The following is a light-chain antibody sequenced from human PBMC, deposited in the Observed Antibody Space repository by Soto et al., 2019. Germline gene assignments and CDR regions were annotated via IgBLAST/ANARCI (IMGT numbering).Light chain of an antibody. CDR2: MAS. V-gene: IGKV1-5*03. J-gene: IGKJ2*01. CDR1: QSISSR. Sequence: DIQMTQSPSTLSAYVGDRVTITCRASQSISSRLAWYQQKTGKAPKLLIYMASSLESGVPSRFSGSGSGTEFTLTISSLQPDDFATYHCQQYDSYPYTFGQGTKLE. CDR3: QQYDSYPYT.